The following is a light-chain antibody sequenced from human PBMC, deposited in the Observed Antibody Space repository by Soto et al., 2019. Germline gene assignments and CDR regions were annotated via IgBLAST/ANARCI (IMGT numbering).Light chain of an antibody. CDR3: ATWDSSLSGGL. J-gene: IGLJ1*01. V-gene: IGLV1-51*02. Sequence: QSVLTQPPSVSAATGQKVTISCSGSSSNIENNYVSWYRQLPGTAPKLLIYEDNKRPSGIPDRFSGSKSGTSATLGITGLETGDEADYYCATWDSSLSGGLFGTGTKVTVL. CDR1: SSNIENNY. CDR2: EDN.